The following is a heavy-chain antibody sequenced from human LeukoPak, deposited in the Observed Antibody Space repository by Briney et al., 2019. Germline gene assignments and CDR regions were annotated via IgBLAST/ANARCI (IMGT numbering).Heavy chain of an antibody. Sequence: SETLSLTCTVSGGSTSSSSYYWGWIRQPPGKGLEWIGSIYYSGSTYYNPSPKSRVTISVDTSKNQFALKLSSVTAADTAVYYCAGFVYSGSSDYWGQGTLVTVSS. CDR1: GGSTSSSSYY. D-gene: IGHD1-26*01. V-gene: IGHV4-39*01. J-gene: IGHJ4*02. CDR3: AGFVYSGSSDY. CDR2: IYYSGST.